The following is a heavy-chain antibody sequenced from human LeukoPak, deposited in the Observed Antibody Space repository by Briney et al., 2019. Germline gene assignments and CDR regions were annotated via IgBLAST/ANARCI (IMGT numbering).Heavy chain of an antibody. CDR3: AKGQQWLVRSYFDY. CDR2: ISWNSGSI. V-gene: IGHV3-9*03. CDR1: GFTFDDYA. J-gene: IGHJ4*02. Sequence: GGSLRLSCAASGFTFDDYAMHWVRQAPGKGPEWVSGISWNSGSIGYADSVKGRFTISRDNAKNSLYLQMNSLRAEDMALYYCAKGQQWLVRSYFDYWGQGTLVTVSS. D-gene: IGHD6-19*01.